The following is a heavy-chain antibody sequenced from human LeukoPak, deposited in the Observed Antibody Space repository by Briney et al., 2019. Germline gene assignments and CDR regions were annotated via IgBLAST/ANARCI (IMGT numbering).Heavy chain of an antibody. Sequence: GASVKVSCKASGYTCTGYYMHWVRQAPGQGLELMGWINPNSGDTKYSQKFQGRVTMTRDTSIRTAYMELTRLRSDDTAVYYCATQRGSYLWGTDFDYWGQGTLVTVSS. CDR2: INPNSGDT. CDR1: GYTCTGYY. J-gene: IGHJ4*02. V-gene: IGHV1-2*02. CDR3: ATQRGSYLWGTDFDY. D-gene: IGHD3-16*01.